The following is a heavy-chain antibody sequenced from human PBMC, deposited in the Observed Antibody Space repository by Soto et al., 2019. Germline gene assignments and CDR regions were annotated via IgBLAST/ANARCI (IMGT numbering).Heavy chain of an antibody. V-gene: IGHV4-34*01. Sequence: SETLSLTCAVYGGSFSGYYWSWIRQPPGKGLEWIGEINHSGSTNYNPSLKSRVTISVDTSKNQFSLKLSSVTAADTAVYYCARGNHRTNYAFDIWGQGTMVTVSS. J-gene: IGHJ3*02. CDR2: INHSGST. CDR1: GGSFSGYY. D-gene: IGHD2-8*01. CDR3: ARGNHRTNYAFDI.